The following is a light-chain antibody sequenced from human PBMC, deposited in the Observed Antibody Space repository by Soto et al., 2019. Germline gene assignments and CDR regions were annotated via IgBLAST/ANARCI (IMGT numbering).Light chain of an antibody. CDR3: QKYNSVPV. J-gene: IGKJ3*01. Sequence: DIQMTQSPTSLSASVGDRVTITCRASQDIRNFVAWYQQKPGKAPKLLIYAASTLQSGVPSRFSGSGSGTDFTPAINSLQPEDDETYSRQKYNSVPVFGPGTKVEIK. CDR2: AAS. V-gene: IGKV1-27*01. CDR1: QDIRNF.